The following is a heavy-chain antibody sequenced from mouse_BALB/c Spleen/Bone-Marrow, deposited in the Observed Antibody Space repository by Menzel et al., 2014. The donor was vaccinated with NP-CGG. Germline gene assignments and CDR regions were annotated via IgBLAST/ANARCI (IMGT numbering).Heavy chain of an antibody. CDR1: GYAFTNYL. Sequence: QVQLQQSGAELVRPGTSVKVSCKASGYAFTNYLIEWVKQRPGQGLEWIGVINPGSGGTNYNEKLKGKATLTADKSSSTAYMQLGSLTSDDSAVYICARRITVVVPPAYWGQGTLVTVSA. CDR3: ARRITVVVPPAY. J-gene: IGHJ3*01. V-gene: IGHV1-54*01. CDR2: INPGSGGT. D-gene: IGHD1-1*01.